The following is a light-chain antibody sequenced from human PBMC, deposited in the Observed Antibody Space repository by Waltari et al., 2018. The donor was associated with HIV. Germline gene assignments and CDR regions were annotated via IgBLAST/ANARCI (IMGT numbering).Light chain of an antibody. CDR1: GAEISAYNY. J-gene: IGLJ2*01. Sequence: QSALTQPASVSGSPGQSITISCAGTGAEISAYNYVAWYQKLPERVPKLIIYDFTSRPSGISDRFSGSKSGTSASLAITGLQAEDEAAYYCQSYDISLSAYVIFGGGTKLTVL. CDR3: QSYDISLSAYVI. CDR2: DFT. V-gene: IGLV2-14*03.